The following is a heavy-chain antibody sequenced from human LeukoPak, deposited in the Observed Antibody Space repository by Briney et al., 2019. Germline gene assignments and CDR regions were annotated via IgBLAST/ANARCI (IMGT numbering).Heavy chain of an antibody. D-gene: IGHD3-22*01. CDR3: ARQKGYFDSSAYYAYYYGLDV. J-gene: IGHJ6*02. CDR2: ISDSGST. V-gene: IGHV4-59*08. Sequence: PSETLSLTCTVSGGSISSYYWNWIRQPPGKGLEWLGYISDSGSTNYNPSLKSRVTMSVDMSKNQFSLGLTSVTAADTAVYYCARQKGYFDSSAYYAYYYGLDVWGRGTTVTVSS. CDR1: GGSISSYY.